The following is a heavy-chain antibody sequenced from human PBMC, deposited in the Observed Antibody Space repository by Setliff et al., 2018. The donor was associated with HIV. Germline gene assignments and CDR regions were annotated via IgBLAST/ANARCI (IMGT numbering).Heavy chain of an antibody. J-gene: IGHJ6*03. Sequence: ASVKVSCKASGYTFTCYYMHWVRQAPGQGLEWMGWINPNSGGTNYTQNFQGRVAMTRDTSISTGHMELRGLRSDDTAVYYCARGYSSSSSHYYYYMDVWGKGTTVTVSS. CDR3: ARGYSSSSSHYYYYMDV. CDR1: GYTFTCYY. CDR2: INPNSGGT. V-gene: IGHV1-2*02. D-gene: IGHD6-6*01.